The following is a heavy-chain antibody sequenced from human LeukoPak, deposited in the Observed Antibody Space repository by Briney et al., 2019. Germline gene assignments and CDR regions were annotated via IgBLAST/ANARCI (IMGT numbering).Heavy chain of an antibody. CDR1: GFTFSSYW. CDR3: ARDLLFDY. V-gene: IGHV3-7*01. J-gene: IGHJ4*02. D-gene: IGHD3-10*01. Sequence: GGALRLSCAASGFTFSSYWMSWVRQAPGKGLEGVANIKQDGSEKYYVDSVKGRFTIYRENAKKSLYLQMNSLRAEDTAVYYCARDLLFDYWGQGTLVTVSS. CDR2: IKQDGSEK.